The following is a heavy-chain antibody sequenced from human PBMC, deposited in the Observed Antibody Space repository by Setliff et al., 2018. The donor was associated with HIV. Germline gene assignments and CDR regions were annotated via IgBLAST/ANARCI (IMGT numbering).Heavy chain of an antibody. D-gene: IGHD6-25*01. CDR2: YYNGGT. J-gene: IGHJ3*02. Sequence: PSETLSLTCTVSGASINSHYWNWVRQSPAKGLEWIGYYYNGGTSYNPSLQSRVTISVDTPKNQFSLHLNSVTAADTAVYYCARKEKSGAFDIWGLGTLVTVSS. CDR3: ARKEKSGAFDI. CDR1: GASINSHY. V-gene: IGHV4-59*11.